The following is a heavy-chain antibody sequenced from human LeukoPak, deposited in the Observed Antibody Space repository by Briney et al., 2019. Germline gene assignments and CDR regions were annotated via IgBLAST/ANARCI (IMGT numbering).Heavy chain of an antibody. CDR2: ISTSGRAT. CDR3: AKARGSSVYEQFDY. J-gene: IGHJ4*02. V-gene: IGHV3-23*01. CDR1: GFTVSSNY. Sequence: HPGGSLRLSCAASGFTVSSNYMTWVRQAPEKGLQWVSTISTSGRATYYADSVEGRFTISRDNSKNTLYLQMNSLRADDTAVYYCAKARGSSVYEQFDYWGQGTQVTVSP. D-gene: IGHD5/OR15-5a*01.